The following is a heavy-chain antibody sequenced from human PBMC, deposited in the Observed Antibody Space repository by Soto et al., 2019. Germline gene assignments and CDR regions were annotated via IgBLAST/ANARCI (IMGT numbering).Heavy chain of an antibody. J-gene: IGHJ6*02. Sequence: SETLSLTCTVSGGSISSGGYYWSWIREHPGKGLEWIGYIYYSGSTYYNPSLKSRVTISVDTSKNQFSLKLSSVTAADTAVYYCARELYYYYGMDVWGQGTTVTVSS. CDR1: GGSISSGGYY. CDR3: ARELYYYYGMDV. V-gene: IGHV4-31*03. CDR2: IYYSGST.